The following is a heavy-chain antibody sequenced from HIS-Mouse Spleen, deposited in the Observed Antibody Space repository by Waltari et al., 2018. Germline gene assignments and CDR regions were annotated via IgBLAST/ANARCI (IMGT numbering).Heavy chain of an antibody. Sequence: QVTLRESGPALVKPTQTLTLTCTFSGFSLSTSGLFVSWTRHPPGKALELLARIDLEDDKYYSTSLKTRLTISRDTSKNQVVLTMTNMDPLDTATYYCARIAEGYTSGWYAFDYWGQGTLVTVSS. CDR3: ARIAEGYTSGWYAFDY. J-gene: IGHJ4*02. CDR2: IDLEDDK. V-gene: IGHV2-70*15. CDR1: GFSLSTSGLF. D-gene: IGHD6-19*01.